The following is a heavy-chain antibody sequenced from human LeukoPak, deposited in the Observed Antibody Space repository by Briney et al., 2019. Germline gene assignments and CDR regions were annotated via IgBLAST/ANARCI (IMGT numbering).Heavy chain of an antibody. J-gene: IGHJ6*02. CDR3: ARGDLRGIAASNYYYYGMDV. V-gene: IGHV4-34*01. CDR1: GGSFSGYY. D-gene: IGHD6-13*01. CDR2: INHSGST. Sequence: PPETLSLTCAVYGGSFSGYYWSWIRQPPGKGLEWIGEINHSGSTNYNPSLKSRVTISVDTSKNQFSLKLSSVTAADTAVYYCARGDLRGIAASNYYYYGMDVWGQGTTVTVSS.